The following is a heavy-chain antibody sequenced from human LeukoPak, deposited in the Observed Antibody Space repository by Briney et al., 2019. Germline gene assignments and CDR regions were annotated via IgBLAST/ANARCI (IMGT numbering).Heavy chain of an antibody. J-gene: IGHJ4*02. Sequence: GGSLRLSCAPSGFIFSSYEMHWVRQAPGKGLEWVSHITSSGTTIYYADSVKGRFTISRDNAKNSLYLQMNSLRAEDTAVYYCARDMGVIFSVFDYWGQGTLVTVSS. CDR3: ARDMGVIFSVFDY. V-gene: IGHV3-48*03. CDR2: ITSSGTTI. CDR1: GFIFSSYE. D-gene: IGHD3-10*01.